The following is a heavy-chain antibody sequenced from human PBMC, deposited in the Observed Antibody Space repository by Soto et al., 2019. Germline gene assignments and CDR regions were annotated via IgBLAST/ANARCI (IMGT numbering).Heavy chain of an antibody. CDR1: GTPISSYY. CDR3: ARYYSYAIDY. CDR2: IHYSGTT. V-gene: IGHV4-59*01. D-gene: IGHD2-8*01. J-gene: IGHJ4*02. Sequence: SETLSLTCTVSGTPISSYYWSWIRQPPGKGLEWIANIHYSGTTNYNPSLASRVTLSVDTSKNQFSLKMTSVTAADRAMYFCARYYSYAIDYWGRGTLVTVSS.